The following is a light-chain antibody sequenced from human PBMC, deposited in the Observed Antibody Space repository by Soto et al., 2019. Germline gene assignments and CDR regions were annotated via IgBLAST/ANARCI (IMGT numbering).Light chain of an antibody. CDR1: QGISSY. Sequence: IQLTQSPSSLSASVGYRVTITCRASQGISSYLAWYQQKPGKAPNLLIYTASTLQSGVPSRFSGSGSGTDFTLTITSLQPEDFATYYCQQLHSYPITFGGGTKVEIK. V-gene: IGKV1-9*01. J-gene: IGKJ4*01. CDR2: TAS. CDR3: QQLHSYPIT.